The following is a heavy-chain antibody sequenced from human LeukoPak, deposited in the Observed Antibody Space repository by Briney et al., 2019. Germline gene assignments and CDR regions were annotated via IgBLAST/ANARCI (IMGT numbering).Heavy chain of an antibody. J-gene: IGHJ4*02. V-gene: IGHV4-38-2*02. CDR1: GYSISSGYY. D-gene: IGHD5-18*01. Sequence: SETLSLTCTVSGYSISSGYYWGWIRQPPGKGLEWIGSIYHSGSTYYNPSLKSRVTISVDTSKNQFSLKLSSVTAADTAVYYCARVQSYGYSPDYWGQGTLVTVSS. CDR2: IYHSGST. CDR3: ARVQSYGYSPDY.